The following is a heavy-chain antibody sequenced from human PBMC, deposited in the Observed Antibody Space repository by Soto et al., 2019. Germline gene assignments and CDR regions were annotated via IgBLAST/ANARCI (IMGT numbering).Heavy chain of an antibody. D-gene: IGHD1-26*01. J-gene: IGHJ5*02. Sequence: PGGSLGLCWVAAEFTCIVFVMHWVRQAPGKGLEWVAVIWNDGSSKDYADSVKGRFTISRDNSKNILYLQMNRLRAEDTAGYYCARGSSWDTTRRDNPAFFAPWGQGTLVTAPQ. CDR3: ARGSSWDTTRRDNPAFFAP. CDR1: EFTCIVFV. V-gene: IGHV3-33*01. CDR2: IWNDGSSK.